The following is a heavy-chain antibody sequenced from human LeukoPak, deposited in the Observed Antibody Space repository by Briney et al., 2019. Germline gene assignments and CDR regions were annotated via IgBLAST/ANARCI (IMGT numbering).Heavy chain of an antibody. V-gene: IGHV3-74*01. Sequence: GGSLRLSCAACGFTFSSYWMHGVRQAPGKGLVWVSRISSDGSSISYADSVKGRSTISRDNAKNKLYLKMNSLRAEDTAVYSCARVVRGSGSYYNRWSDPSGPGTLVTASS. D-gene: IGHD3-10*01. CDR3: ARVVRGSGSYYNRWSDP. CDR1: GFTFSSYW. CDR2: ISSDGSSI. J-gene: IGHJ5*02.